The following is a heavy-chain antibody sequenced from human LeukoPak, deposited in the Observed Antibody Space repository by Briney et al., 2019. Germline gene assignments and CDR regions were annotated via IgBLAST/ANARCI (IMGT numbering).Heavy chain of an antibody. J-gene: IGHJ5*02. CDR1: GFTFSSYS. CDR3: ASGADFWSGPNWFDP. Sequence: PGGSLRLSCAASGFTFSSYSMNWVRQAPGKGLERVSSISSSSSYIYYADSVKGRFTISRDNAKNSLYLQMNSLRAEDTAVYYCASGADFWSGPNWFDPWGQGTLVTVSS. V-gene: IGHV3-21*01. CDR2: ISSSSSYI. D-gene: IGHD3-3*01.